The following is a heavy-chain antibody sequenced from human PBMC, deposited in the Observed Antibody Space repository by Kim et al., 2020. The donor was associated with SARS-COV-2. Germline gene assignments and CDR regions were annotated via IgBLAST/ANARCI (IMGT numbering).Heavy chain of an antibody. V-gene: IGHV3-23*01. J-gene: IGHJ5*02. Sequence: GGSLRLSCAASGFTFSSYAMSWVRQAPGKGLEWVSAISGSGGSTYYADSVKGRFTISRDNSKNTLYLQMNSLRAEDTAVYYCARSRKRGFRRLLSRKDGGRFDTWGEGTLGTLSS. CDR3: ARSRKRGFRRLLSRKDGGRFDT. CDR2: ISGSGGST. CDR1: GFTFSSYA. D-gene: IGHD2-2*01.